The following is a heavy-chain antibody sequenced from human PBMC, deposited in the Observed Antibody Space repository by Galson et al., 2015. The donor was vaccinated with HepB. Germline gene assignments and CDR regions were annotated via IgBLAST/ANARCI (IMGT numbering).Heavy chain of an antibody. Sequence: SLRLSCAASGFTSSRYNMNWVRQAPGKGLEWVSSISHSSTYMNYADSVQGRFTISRDHAKNSLYLQMDGLRAEDTAVYYCARDRSDSSGLQWGYYYFDMAVWGQGTAVTVSS. V-gene: IGHV3-21*01. J-gene: IGHJ6*02. D-gene: IGHD3-22*01. CDR1: GFTSSRYN. CDR3: ARDRSDSSGLQWGYYYFDMAV. CDR2: ISHSSTYM.